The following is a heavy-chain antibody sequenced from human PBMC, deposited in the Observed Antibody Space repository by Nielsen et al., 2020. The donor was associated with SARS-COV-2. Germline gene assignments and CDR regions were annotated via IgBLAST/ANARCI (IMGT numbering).Heavy chain of an antibody. Sequence: SETLSLTCAVYGGSFSGYFWNWIRQPPGKGLEWIGEINHRGRTNYNPSLKSRVTISVDTSKNQFSLRLTSVTAADTAVYYCARDHPSITNWDQGTLVTVSS. CDR1: GGSFSGYF. D-gene: IGHD1-14*01. CDR3: ARDHPSITN. J-gene: IGHJ4*02. V-gene: IGHV4-34*01. CDR2: INHRGRT.